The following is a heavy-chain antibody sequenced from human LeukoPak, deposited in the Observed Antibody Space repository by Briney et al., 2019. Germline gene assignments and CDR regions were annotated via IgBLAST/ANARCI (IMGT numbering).Heavy chain of an antibody. CDR3: VRSEIDDYSRY. CDR2: INHSGST. V-gene: IGHV4-34*01. J-gene: IGHJ4*02. Sequence: PGGSLRLSCAASGFTFSSYWMSWVRQAPGKGLEWIGEINHSGSTNYNPSLKSRVTISVDTSKNQFSLKLSSVTAADTAVYYCVRSEIDDYSRYWGRGMLVIVSS. D-gene: IGHD4-11*01. CDR1: GFTFSSYW.